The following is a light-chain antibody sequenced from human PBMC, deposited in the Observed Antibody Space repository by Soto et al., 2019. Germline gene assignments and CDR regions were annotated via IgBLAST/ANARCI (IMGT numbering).Light chain of an antibody. CDR1: QSLLYRSNNKNY. CDR3: QQYYTTPLT. V-gene: IGKV4-1*01. J-gene: IGKJ4*01. Sequence: DIVMTQSPPSLAVSLGVRATINCKSSQSLLYRSNNKNYLAWYQHKPGQPPKLLIYWASTRESGVPDRFSGSGSGTDFTLTISSLQAEDVAIYYCQQYYTTPLTFGGGTKVEIK. CDR2: WAS.